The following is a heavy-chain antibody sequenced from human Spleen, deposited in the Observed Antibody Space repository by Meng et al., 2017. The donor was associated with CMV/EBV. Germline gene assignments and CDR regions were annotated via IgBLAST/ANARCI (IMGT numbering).Heavy chain of an antibody. CDR3: AKAYGAGTGYQYYGMDV. V-gene: IGHV3-53*01. J-gene: IGHJ6*02. Sequence: GGSLRLSCAASGFTVSSNYMSWVRQAPGKGQEWVSVIYGGGDTYYAGSVKGRFTISRDNSKNTLYLQMNRLRAEDTALYYCAKAYGAGTGYQYYGMDVWGQGTTVTVSS. CDR2: IYGGGDT. D-gene: IGHD6-19*01. CDR1: GFTVSSNY.